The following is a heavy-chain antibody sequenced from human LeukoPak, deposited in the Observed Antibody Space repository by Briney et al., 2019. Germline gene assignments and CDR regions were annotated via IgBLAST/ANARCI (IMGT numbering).Heavy chain of an antibody. Sequence: ASVKVSCKASGYTFTGYYMHWVRQAPGQGLEWMGWINPNSGGTNYAQKFQGRVTMTRDTSISTAYMELSRLRSDDTAVYYCARDLGTYSGYGTYYYYMDVWGKGTTVTVSS. CDR2: INPNSGGT. J-gene: IGHJ6*03. V-gene: IGHV1-2*02. D-gene: IGHD5-12*01. CDR1: GYTFTGYY. CDR3: ARDLGTYSGYGTYYYYMDV.